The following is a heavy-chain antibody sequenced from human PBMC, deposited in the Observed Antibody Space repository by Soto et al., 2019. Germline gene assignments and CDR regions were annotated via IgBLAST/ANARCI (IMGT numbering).Heavy chain of an antibody. J-gene: IGHJ4*02. V-gene: IGHV3-15*01. D-gene: IGHD6-19*01. CDR1: GFTFSNAW. CDR2: IKSTTDGGTT. CDR3: TARIAVADRDY. Sequence: EVQLVESGGGLVKPGGSLRLSCAASGFTFSNAWMSWVRQAPGKGLEWVGHIKSTTDGGTTDYAAPVKGRFTISRDDSKNTLYLQMNSLKTEDTAVYYCTARIAVADRDYWGQGTLVTVSS.